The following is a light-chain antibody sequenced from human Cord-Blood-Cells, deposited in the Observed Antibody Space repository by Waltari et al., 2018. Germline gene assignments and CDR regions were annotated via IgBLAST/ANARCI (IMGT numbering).Light chain of an antibody. CDR1: QSISSW. CDR2: DAS. V-gene: IGKV1-5*01. CDR3: QQYNSYSWT. J-gene: IGKJ1*01. Sequence: DIQMTQSPSTLSASVGDRVTITCRASQSISSWLAWYQQKPGKAPKLLIYDASSLESGGPSRFSGSGSWTEFTLTISSLQPDDFATYYCQQYNSYSWTFGQGTKVEIK.